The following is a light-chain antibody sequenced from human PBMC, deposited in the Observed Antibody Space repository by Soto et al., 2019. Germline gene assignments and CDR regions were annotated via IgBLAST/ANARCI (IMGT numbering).Light chain of an antibody. Sequence: QSVLTQPPSASGTPGQRVTISCSGSSSNIGSNTVNWYQQFPGTAPKLLIYSNNQRPSGVPDRFSGSKSGTSASLAISGLQSEDEADYYCAVWDDSLNGVVFGGGTKLTVL. CDR1: SSNIGSNT. CDR2: SNN. CDR3: AVWDDSLNGVV. J-gene: IGLJ2*01. V-gene: IGLV1-44*01.